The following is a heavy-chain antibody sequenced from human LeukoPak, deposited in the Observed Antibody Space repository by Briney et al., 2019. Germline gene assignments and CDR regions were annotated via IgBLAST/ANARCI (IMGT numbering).Heavy chain of an antibody. CDR1: GFTFSSSG. CDR2: ISGSGTST. D-gene: IGHD5-12*01. V-gene: IGHV3-23*01. CDR3: AKEGWEEVATVGYYYYYMDV. Sequence: GGSLRLSCAASGFTFSSSGMTWVRQAPGKGLEWVSSISGSGTSTYYADSVKGRLTISRDNSKNTLYLQMNSLRAEDTAVYYCAKEGWEEVATVGYYYYYMDVWGKGTTVTISS. J-gene: IGHJ6*03.